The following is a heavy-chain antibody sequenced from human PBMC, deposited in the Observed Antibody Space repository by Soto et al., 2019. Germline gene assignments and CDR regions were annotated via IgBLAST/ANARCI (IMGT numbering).Heavy chain of an antibody. CDR2: ISTSGAYI. D-gene: IGHD3-10*01. CDR1: GFTFSSYS. V-gene: IGHV3-21*01. CDR3: AREGGPGFGELLV. J-gene: IGHJ4*02. Sequence: GGALILSCAASGFTFSSYSMGWVRQAPGKGLEWVSSISTSGAYIYYADSVKGRFTISRANAKNSLFLQMDSLSVEDTAVYYCAREGGPGFGELLVWGQGALVTVSS.